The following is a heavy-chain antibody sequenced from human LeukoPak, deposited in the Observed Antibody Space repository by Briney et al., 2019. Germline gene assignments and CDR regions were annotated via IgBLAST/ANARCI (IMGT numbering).Heavy chain of an antibody. Sequence: GESLKISCKGSGYSFTSYWIGWVRQMPGKGLEWMGIIYPGDSDTRYSPSFQGQVTISADKSISTAYLQWSSLKASDTAMYCCARQSMAAAGGFDYWGQGTLVTVSS. CDR3: ARQSMAAAGGFDY. D-gene: IGHD6-13*01. J-gene: IGHJ4*02. V-gene: IGHV5-51*01. CDR2: IYPGDSDT. CDR1: GYSFTSYW.